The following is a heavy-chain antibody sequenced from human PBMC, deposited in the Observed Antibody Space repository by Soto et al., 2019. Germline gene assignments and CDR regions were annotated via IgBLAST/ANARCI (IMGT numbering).Heavy chain of an antibody. CDR2: IYYSGST. Sequence: QVQLQESGPGLVKPSQTLSLTCTVSGGSISSGGYYWSWIRQHPGKGLEWIGYIYYSGSTYYNPSLESRVTMSVDTSKNQFSRKLSSVTAADTAVYYCARDAAAAGTEGYFAYWGQGTLVTVSS. V-gene: IGHV4-31*03. CDR3: ARDAAAAGTEGYFAY. J-gene: IGHJ4*02. CDR1: GGSISSGGYY. D-gene: IGHD6-13*01.